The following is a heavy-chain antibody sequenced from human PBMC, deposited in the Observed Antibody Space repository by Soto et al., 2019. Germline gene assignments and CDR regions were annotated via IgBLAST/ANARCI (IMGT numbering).Heavy chain of an antibody. CDR2: IYPGDSDT. V-gene: IGHV5-51*01. CDR1: GYSFTSYW. CDR3: ARLFSGYDHYYYYYGMDV. Sequence: GESLKISCKVSGYSFTSYWIGWVRQMPGKGLEWMGIIYPGDSDTRYSPSFQGQVTISADKSISTAYLQWSSLKASDTAMYYCARLFSGYDHYYYYYGMDVWGQGTTVTVSS. D-gene: IGHD5-12*01. J-gene: IGHJ6*02.